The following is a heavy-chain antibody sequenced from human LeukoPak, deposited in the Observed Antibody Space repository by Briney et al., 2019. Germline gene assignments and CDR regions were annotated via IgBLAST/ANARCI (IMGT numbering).Heavy chain of an antibody. V-gene: IGHV3-30*02. CDR1: GFTFSSYG. J-gene: IGHJ4*02. CDR3: AKDQRMGITGTFDY. Sequence: GGSLRLSCAASGFTFSSYGMHWVRQAPGKGLEWVTFGRFTISRDNSKNTLYLQMNSLRAEDTAVYYCAKDQRMGITGTFDYWGQGTLVTVSS. D-gene: IGHD1-7*01.